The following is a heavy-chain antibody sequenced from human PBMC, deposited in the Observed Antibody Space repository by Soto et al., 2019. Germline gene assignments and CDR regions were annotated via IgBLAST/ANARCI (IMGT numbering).Heavy chain of an antibody. CDR3: ARGFSSYSDF. CDR1: GYTVTDYD. Sequence: GASVKVCCKASGYTVTDYDFNWVRQAAGQGLEWMGWMNPNTGNTAYAQKFQGRLSLTRDTSISTVYMDLSSLTSEDTAVYYCARGFSSYSDFWAQGTPVTVSS. V-gene: IGHV1-8*01. J-gene: IGHJ4*02. D-gene: IGHD3-10*01. CDR2: MNPNTGNT.